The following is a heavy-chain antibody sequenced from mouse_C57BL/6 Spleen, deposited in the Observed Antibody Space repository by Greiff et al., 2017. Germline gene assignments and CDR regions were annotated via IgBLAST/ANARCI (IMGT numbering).Heavy chain of an antibody. Sequence: EVQLVESGGGLVQPKGSLKLSCAASGFSFNTYAMNWVRQAPGKGLEWVARIRSKSNNYATYYADSVKDRFTISRDDSESMLYLQMNNLKTEDTAMYYCVRLGYDYAMDYWGQGTSVTVSS. CDR1: GFSFNTYA. V-gene: IGHV10-1*01. D-gene: IGHD2-2*01. CDR3: VRLGYDYAMDY. J-gene: IGHJ4*01. CDR2: IRSKSNNYAT.